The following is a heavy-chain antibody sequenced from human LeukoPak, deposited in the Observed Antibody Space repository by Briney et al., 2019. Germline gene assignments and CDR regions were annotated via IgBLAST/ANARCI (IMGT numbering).Heavy chain of an antibody. CDR1: GGSISSGSYD. J-gene: IGHJ5*02. CDR3: ARDYCSSTSCYSLGWYDP. V-gene: IGHV4-61*02. Sequence: SQTLSLTCTVSGGSISSGSYDWSWIRQPAGKGLEWIGRIYTSGSTNYNPSLKSRVTISVDTSKNQFSLKLSSVTAADTAVYYCARDYCSSTSCYSLGWYDPWGQGTLVTVSS. D-gene: IGHD2-2*02. CDR2: IYTSGST.